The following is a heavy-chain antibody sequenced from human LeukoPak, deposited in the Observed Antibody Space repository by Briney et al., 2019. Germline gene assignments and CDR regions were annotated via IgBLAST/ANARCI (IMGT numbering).Heavy chain of an antibody. V-gene: IGHV3-23*01. D-gene: IGHD3-3*01. CDR2: ISGSGGST. J-gene: IGHJ6*02. CDR1: GFTFSSYA. Sequence: PGGSLRLSCAASGFTFSSYAMSWVRQAPGKGLEWVSAISGSGGSTYYADSVKGRFTISRDNSKNTLYLQMNSLRAEDTAVYYCAKDPLVTIFGVVIQDYYGMDVWGQGTTVTVSS. CDR3: AKDPLVTIFGVVIQDYYGMDV.